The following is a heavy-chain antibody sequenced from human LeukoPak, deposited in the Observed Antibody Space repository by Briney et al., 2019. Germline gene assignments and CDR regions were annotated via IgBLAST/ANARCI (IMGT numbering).Heavy chain of an antibody. D-gene: IGHD1-26*01. J-gene: IGHJ4*02. Sequence: TGGSLRLSCAASGFTFSSYWMSWVRQAPGKGLEWVANIKKDGSEKYYVDSVKGRFTISRDNSKNTLYLQMNSLRAEDTAVYYCARERSGNYPYYFDYWGQGILVTVSS. V-gene: IGHV3-7*01. CDR1: GFTFSSYW. CDR2: IKKDGSEK. CDR3: ARERSGNYPYYFDY.